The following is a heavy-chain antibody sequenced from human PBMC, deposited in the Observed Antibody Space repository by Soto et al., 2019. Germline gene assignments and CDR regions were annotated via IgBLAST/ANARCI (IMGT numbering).Heavy chain of an antibody. Sequence: PSETLSLTCTVSGGSISSSSYYWGWIRQPPGKGLEWIGSIYYSGSTYYNPSLKSRVTISVDTSKNQFSLKLGSVTAADTAVYYCARQGGCSGGSCYAPWFGPWGQGTLVTV. V-gene: IGHV4-39*01. J-gene: IGHJ5*02. CDR2: IYYSGST. CDR1: GGSISSSSYY. D-gene: IGHD2-15*01. CDR3: ARQGGCSGGSCYAPWFGP.